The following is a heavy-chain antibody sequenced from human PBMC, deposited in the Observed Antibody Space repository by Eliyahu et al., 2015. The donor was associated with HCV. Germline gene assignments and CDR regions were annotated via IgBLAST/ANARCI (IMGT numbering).Heavy chain of an antibody. D-gene: IGHD6-13*01. CDR1: WLHQQWXXTT. J-gene: IGHJ5*02. V-gene: IGHV4-30-4*01. CDR3: ARVRADRGGRLIAAAGGWALAYNWFDP. CDR2: IYYSGST. Sequence: QVQLQESGPGLVKPFTDPVPHLHCLWWLHQQWXXTTGVGSAXPPGKGLEWIGYIYYSGSTYYNPSLKSRVTISVDTSKNQFSLKLSSVTAADTAVYYCARVRADRGGRLIAAAGGWALAYNWFDPWGQGTLVTVSS.